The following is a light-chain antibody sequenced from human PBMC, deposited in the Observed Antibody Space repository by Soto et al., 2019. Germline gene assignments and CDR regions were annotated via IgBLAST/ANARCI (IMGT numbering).Light chain of an antibody. Sequence: EIEMTQSPATLSLSPGERATLSCRASQSVGTFFAWYQQKPGQAPRLLIYDASNRATGIPARFSGSGSGTDFTLTISSLEPEDFAVYYCQQRSNWPRTFGQGTKVDIK. V-gene: IGKV3-11*01. J-gene: IGKJ1*01. CDR3: QQRSNWPRT. CDR1: QSVGTF. CDR2: DAS.